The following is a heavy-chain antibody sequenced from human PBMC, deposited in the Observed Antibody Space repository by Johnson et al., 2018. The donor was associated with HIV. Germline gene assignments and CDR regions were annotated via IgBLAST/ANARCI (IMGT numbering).Heavy chain of an antibody. CDR2: IKQDGSEK. J-gene: IGHJ3*02. CDR3: VFFYASFDI. V-gene: IGHV3-7*02. D-gene: IGHD2/OR15-2a*01. Sequence: MQLVESGGGLKQPGGSLRLSCAASGFTFSSYDMHWVRQATGKGLEWVANIKQDGSEKYYVDSVKGRFTISRDNSKNTLYLQMNSLRAEDTAVYYCVFFYASFDIWGQGTMVTVSS. CDR1: GFTFSSYD.